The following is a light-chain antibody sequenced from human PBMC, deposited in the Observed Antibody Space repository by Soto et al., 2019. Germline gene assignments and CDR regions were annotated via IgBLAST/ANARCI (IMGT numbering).Light chain of an antibody. Sequence: QSALTQPPSASGSPGQSVSISCTDVGGYNSVSWYQQHPGKAPKLMIYDVTSSKSGNTASLTVSGLQAEDEAEDEADFYCNSYAGRNNWVFGGGTKLTVL. J-gene: IGLJ3*02. CDR3: NSYAGRNNWV. CDR2: DV. CDR1: VGGYNS. V-gene: IGLV2-8*01.